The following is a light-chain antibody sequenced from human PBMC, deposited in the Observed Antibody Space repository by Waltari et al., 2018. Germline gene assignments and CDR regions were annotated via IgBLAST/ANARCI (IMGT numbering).Light chain of an antibody. CDR2: TNN. Sequence: QSVVTQPPSASGTPGQRVTISCSGSFSNIGSNTVTWYHQLPGAAPKLLIYTNNQRPAGVPDLFSGSKSGNTASLAISGLQSEDEADYYCAAWDDSLNGVVFGGGTKLTVL. V-gene: IGLV1-44*01. J-gene: IGLJ2*01. CDR3: AAWDDSLNGVV. CDR1: FSNIGSNT.